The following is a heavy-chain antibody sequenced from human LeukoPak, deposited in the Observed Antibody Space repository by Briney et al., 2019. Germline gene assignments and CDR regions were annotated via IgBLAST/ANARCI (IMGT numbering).Heavy chain of an antibody. CDR3: AKGEITYYDILTGKRPFDY. Sequence: RGGSLRLSCATSGFSFSSYAMSWVRQAPGKGLEWVSAISGSGGSTYYADSVKGRFTISRDNSKNTLYLQMNSLRAEDTAVYYCAKGEITYYDILTGKRPFDYWGQGTLVTVSS. D-gene: IGHD3-9*01. J-gene: IGHJ4*02. CDR1: GFSFSSYA. V-gene: IGHV3-23*01. CDR2: ISGSGGST.